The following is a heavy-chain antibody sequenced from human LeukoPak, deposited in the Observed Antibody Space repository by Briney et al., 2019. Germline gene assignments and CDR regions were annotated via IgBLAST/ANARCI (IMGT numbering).Heavy chain of an antibody. V-gene: IGHV3-74*01. D-gene: IGHD3-10*01. CDR3: ARDTVVRGVITENY. CDR2: INSDGSST. J-gene: IGHJ4*02. Sequence: PGGSLRLSCAASGFSFSIYWMHWVRQAPGKGLVWVSRINSDGSSTNYADSVKGRYTISRDNAKNTLYLQMNSLRAEDTAVYYCARDTVVRGVITENYWGQGTLVTVSS. CDR1: GFSFSIYW.